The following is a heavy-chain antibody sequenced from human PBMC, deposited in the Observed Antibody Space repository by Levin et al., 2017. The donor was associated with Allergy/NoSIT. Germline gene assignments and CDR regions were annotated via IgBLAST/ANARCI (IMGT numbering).Heavy chain of an antibody. J-gene: IGHJ5*02. V-gene: IGHV4-59*01. CDR3: ARDRGDYYTSGRWFDP. CDR1: GGSITNYY. Sequence: SETLSLTCTVSGGSITNYYWTWIRQPPGKGLDWIGYIDHNGGTNYNPSLKSRVTISVDTSKNQLSLKLNSVTAADTAVYYCARDRGDYYTSGRWFDPWGQGTLVTVSS. D-gene: IGHD2-21*01. CDR2: IDHNGGT.